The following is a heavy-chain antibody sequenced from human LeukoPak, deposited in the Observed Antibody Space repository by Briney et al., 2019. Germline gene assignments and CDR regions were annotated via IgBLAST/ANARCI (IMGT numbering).Heavy chain of an antibody. CDR1: GFTVSSNY. D-gene: IGHD2-15*01. CDR2: IYSDGST. J-gene: IGHJ4*02. CDR3: ATQVAATPGY. Sequence: GGSLRLSCAASGFTVSSNYMSWVRQAPGKGLEWVSIIYSDGSTYYADSVKGRFTISRDTSKNTLYLQMNSLRAEDTAVYYCATQVAATPGYWGQGTLVTVSS. V-gene: IGHV3-66*04.